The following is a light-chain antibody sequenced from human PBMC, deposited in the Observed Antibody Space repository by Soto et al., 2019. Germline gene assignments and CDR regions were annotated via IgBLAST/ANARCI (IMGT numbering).Light chain of an antibody. CDR3: YQYNSRPPWT. Sequence: EIVMTQSPATLSLSPGERATLSCRASQSVSSNLAWYQQKPGQDPRRLIYGASTRSTGIPARFSGSGSGTDVTLTISSLLSEDFVGYYCYQYNSRPPWTFGQGTKVVIK. J-gene: IGKJ1*01. V-gene: IGKV3-15*01. CDR2: GAS. CDR1: QSVSSN.